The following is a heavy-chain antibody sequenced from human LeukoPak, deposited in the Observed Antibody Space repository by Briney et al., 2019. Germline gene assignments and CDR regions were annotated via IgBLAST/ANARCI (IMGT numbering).Heavy chain of an antibody. V-gene: IGHV1-2*06. CDR3: ARDPGATTNSFDY. D-gene: IGHD1-1*01. Sequence: ASVKVSCKASGYTFTSYYIHCVRQSPGQGLEWMGRINPNSGGTNYAQKFQGRVTMTRDTSISTAYMELSRLRSDDTAVYYCARDPGATTNSFDYWGQGTLVTVSS. CDR1: GYTFTSYY. J-gene: IGHJ4*02. CDR2: INPNSGGT.